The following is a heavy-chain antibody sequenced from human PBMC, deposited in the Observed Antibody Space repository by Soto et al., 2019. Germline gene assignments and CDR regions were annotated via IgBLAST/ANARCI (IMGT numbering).Heavy chain of an antibody. CDR2: ISWNSGSI. V-gene: IGHV3-9*01. Sequence: GGSLRLSCAASGFTFDYYAMHWVRQSPGKGLEWVSGISWNSGSIGYADSVKGRFTISRDNAKNSLYLQMNSLRAEDTALYYCAKEAPYYYDSSGYMAGGWFDPWGQGTLVTVSS. CDR3: AKEAPYYYDSSGYMAGGWFDP. CDR1: GFTFDYYA. D-gene: IGHD3-22*01. J-gene: IGHJ5*02.